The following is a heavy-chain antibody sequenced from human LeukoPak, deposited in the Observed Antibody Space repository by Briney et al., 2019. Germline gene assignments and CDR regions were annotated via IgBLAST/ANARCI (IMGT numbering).Heavy chain of an antibody. CDR1: GFTFSNAW. D-gene: IGHD3-22*01. CDR2: IQSKTDGGTT. Sequence: GGSLRLSCAASGFTFSNAWMSWVRQAPGQGLEWVGRIQSKTDGGTTDYAAPVKGGFTISEDDSENTLYLQMNSLKTEDTAVYYCTTVPYYYDNSGYYHGVFDYWGQGTLVTVSS. V-gene: IGHV3-15*01. CDR3: TTVPYYYDNSGYYHGVFDY. J-gene: IGHJ4*02.